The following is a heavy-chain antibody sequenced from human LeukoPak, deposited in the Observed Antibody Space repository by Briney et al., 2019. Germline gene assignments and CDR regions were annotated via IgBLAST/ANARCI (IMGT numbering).Heavy chain of an antibody. CDR1: GGSFSGYY. CDR3: AAGFGKLGHDAFDI. CDR2: INHSGST. Sequence: SETLSLTCAVYGGSFSGYYWSWIRQPPGEGLEWIGEINHSGSTNYNPSLKSRVTISVDTSKNQFSLKLSSVTAADTAVYYCAAGFGKLGHDAFDIWGQGTMVTVSS. V-gene: IGHV4-34*01. D-gene: IGHD3-10*01. J-gene: IGHJ3*02.